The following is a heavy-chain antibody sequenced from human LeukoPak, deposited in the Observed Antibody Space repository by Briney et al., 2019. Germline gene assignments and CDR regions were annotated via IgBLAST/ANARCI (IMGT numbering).Heavy chain of an antibody. CDR1: GFTFSSYS. Sequence: GGSLRLSCAASGFTFSSYSMNWVRQAPGKGLEWVSYISSSSSTIYYADSVKGRFTISRDNAKNSLYLQMNSLRAEDTAVYYCARDDLLPAASCDYWGQGTLVTVSS. J-gene: IGHJ4*02. V-gene: IGHV3-48*01. D-gene: IGHD2-2*01. CDR2: ISSSSSTI. CDR3: ARDDLLPAASCDY.